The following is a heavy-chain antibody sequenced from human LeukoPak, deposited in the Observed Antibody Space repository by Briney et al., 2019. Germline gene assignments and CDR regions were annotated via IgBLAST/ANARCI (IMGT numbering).Heavy chain of an antibody. Sequence: SETLSLTCTVSGGSISSGNYYWSWIRQAPGKGLEWIGYMYYSGTTSNNPSLESRGTISVDTSKNQFSLKLSSVTAADTAVYYCARGVFWSGYYGYWGQGTLVTVSS. CDR2: MYYSGTT. CDR3: ARGVFWSGYYGY. CDR1: GGSISSGNYY. V-gene: IGHV4-30-4*08. J-gene: IGHJ4*02. D-gene: IGHD3-3*01.